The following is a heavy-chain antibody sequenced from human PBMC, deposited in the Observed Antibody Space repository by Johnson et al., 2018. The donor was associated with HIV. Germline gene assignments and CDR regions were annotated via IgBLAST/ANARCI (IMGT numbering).Heavy chain of an antibody. V-gene: IGHV3-20*04. J-gene: IGHJ3*02. CDR2: IDWTGGRQ. CDR1: GFTFEDYG. Sequence: VQLVESGGGVVRPGGSLRLSCAASGFTFEDYGMSWVRQPPGKGLEWVSSIDWTGGRQGYVDSVKGRFTISRDNAKNSLYMEMNSLRAEDTALYYCARDGVYSSPWDAFDIWGQGTMVTVSS. CDR3: ARDGVYSSPWDAFDI. D-gene: IGHD6-19*01.